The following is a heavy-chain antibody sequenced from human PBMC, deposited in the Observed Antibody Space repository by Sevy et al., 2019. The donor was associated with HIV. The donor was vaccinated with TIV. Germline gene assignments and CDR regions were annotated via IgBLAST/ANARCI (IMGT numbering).Heavy chain of an antibody. CDR1: GFTFSSYE. J-gene: IGHJ6*02. V-gene: IGHV3-48*03. Sequence: GGSLRLSCAASGFTFSSYEMNWVRQAPGKGLEWVSYISSSGSTIYYADSVKGRFTIPRDNAKNSLYLQMNSLRAEDTAVYYCARGPPTDYYYYYGMDVWGQGTTVTVSS. CDR2: ISSSGSTI. CDR3: ARGPPTDYYYYYGMDV.